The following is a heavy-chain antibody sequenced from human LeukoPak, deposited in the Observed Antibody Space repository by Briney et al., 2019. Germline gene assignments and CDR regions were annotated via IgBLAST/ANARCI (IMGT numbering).Heavy chain of an antibody. CDR3: GRDCSGGTCYFNY. V-gene: IGHV1-18*01. J-gene: IGHJ4*02. CDR1: GYTFTSYG. CDR2: ISGYNGNR. D-gene: IGHD2-15*01. Sequence: ASVKVSCKASGYTFTSYGISWVRQAPGQGLEWMGWISGYNGNRNYAQKFQGRVTLTTDTSTSTAYMELGSLTSDDTAIYYCGRDCSGGTCYFNYWGQGTLVTVSS.